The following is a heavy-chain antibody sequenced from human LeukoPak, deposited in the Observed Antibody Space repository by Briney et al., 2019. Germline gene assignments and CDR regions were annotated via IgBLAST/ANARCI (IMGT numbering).Heavy chain of an antibody. J-gene: IGHJ5*02. CDR3: AREIAVAGLGWFDP. CDR1: GYTFTGYY. Sequence: EASVKVSCKASGYTFTGYYMHWVRQAPGQGLEWMGWINPNSGGTNYAQKFQGWVTMTRDTSISTAYMELGRLRSDDTAVYYCAREIAVAGLGWFDPWGQGTLVTVSS. CDR2: INPNSGGT. V-gene: IGHV1-2*04. D-gene: IGHD6-19*01.